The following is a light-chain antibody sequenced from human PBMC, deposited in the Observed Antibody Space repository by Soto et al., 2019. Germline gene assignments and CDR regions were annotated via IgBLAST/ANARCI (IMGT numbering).Light chain of an antibody. V-gene: IGKV3-11*01. CDR2: DAY. J-gene: IGKJ5*01. Sequence: EVMLTQSPVTLSLSPGERATLSCRCSQSFRGLLAWYQQKPGQAPRLLIYDAYNRATGIPPRFSGSGSGTDFTLTISSLEPEDSAVYYCQQRHMWPITFGQGTRLEIK. CDR1: QSFRGL. CDR3: QQRHMWPIT.